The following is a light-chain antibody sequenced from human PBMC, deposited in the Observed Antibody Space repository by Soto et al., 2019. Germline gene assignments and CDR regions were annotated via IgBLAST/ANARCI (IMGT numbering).Light chain of an antibody. Sequence: DIVMTQSPLSLPVTPGEPASISCRSSQSLLFSNGYNYLDWYLQKPGQSPQLLIYLGSDRASGVPDRFSGSGSRTDFTLKISRVEAEDVGVYYYMQSLQTPWTFGQGTKVEIK. J-gene: IGKJ1*01. CDR1: QSLLFSNGYNY. V-gene: IGKV2-28*01. CDR2: LGS. CDR3: MQSLQTPWT.